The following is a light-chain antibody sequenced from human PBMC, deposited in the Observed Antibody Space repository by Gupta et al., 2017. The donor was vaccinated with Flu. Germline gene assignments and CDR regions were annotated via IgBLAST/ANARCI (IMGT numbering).Light chain of an antibody. CDR2: AAS. Sequence: DIQMTQSPSSLSASVSNRVTITCRASQSISTSLNWYQQKPGKAPKILIYAASGLQSGVPSRFSGSGSGTDFTLTISRLQPEDFATYYCQQSDRYPLTFGGGTKVEIK. J-gene: IGKJ4*01. V-gene: IGKV1-39*01. CDR3: QQSDRYPLT. CDR1: QSISTS.